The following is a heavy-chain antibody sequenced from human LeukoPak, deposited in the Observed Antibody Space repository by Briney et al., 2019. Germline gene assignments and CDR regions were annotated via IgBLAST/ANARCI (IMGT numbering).Heavy chain of an antibody. CDR2: INHSGST. J-gene: IGHJ5*02. Sequence: SETLSLTCAVYGGSFSGYYWSWIRQPPGKGLEWIGEINHSGSTNYNPSLKSRVTISVDTSENQFSLKLSSVTAADTAVYYCAHYYYYGSGLNWFDPWGQGILVTVSS. D-gene: IGHD3-10*01. CDR1: GGSFSGYY. V-gene: IGHV4-34*01. CDR3: AHYYYYGSGLNWFDP.